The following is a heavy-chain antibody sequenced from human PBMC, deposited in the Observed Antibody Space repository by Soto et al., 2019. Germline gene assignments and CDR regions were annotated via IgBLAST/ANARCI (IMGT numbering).Heavy chain of an antibody. CDR1: GGSFSGYY. CDR3: ARRGRIAARPSDY. D-gene: IGHD6-6*01. V-gene: IGHV4-34*01. Sequence: QVQLQQWGAGLLKPSETLSLTCAVYGGSFSGYYWTWIRQPPGKGLEWIGEINHSGSTNYNPSLKSRVTISLDTSKNQFSLKLSSVTAADTAVYYCARRGRIAARPSDYWGQGTLVTVSS. CDR2: INHSGST. J-gene: IGHJ4*02.